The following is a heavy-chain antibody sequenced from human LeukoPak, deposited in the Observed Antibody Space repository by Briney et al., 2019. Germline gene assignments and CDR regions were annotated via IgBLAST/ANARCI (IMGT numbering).Heavy chain of an antibody. J-gene: IGHJ3*02. CDR1: GFTFGTSW. D-gene: IGHD3-16*01. V-gene: IGHV3-7*01. CDR2: LNEDGRDE. Sequence: GGSLRLFCVASGFTFGTSWMSWVRQTPGKGLEWVALLNEDGRDERYVDSVKGRFTVSRDNAKNSVSLQLNSLRVEDTGVYYCARDPAWGSVDIWGQGTMVTVSS. CDR3: ARDPAWGSVDI.